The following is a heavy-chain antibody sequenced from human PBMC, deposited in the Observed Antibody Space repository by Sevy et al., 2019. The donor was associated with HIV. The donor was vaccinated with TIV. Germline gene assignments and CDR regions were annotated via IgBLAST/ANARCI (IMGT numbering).Heavy chain of an antibody. V-gene: IGHV3-15*01. D-gene: IGHD4-17*01. CDR3: TTEGPGPDYGDYVADY. J-gene: IGHJ4*02. CDR1: GFSFNNAW. CDR2: IKSKTDGGTT. Sequence: GGSLRLSCAASGFSFNNAWMSWVRQAPGKGPEWVGRIKSKTDGGTTDYTAPVKGRFTISRDDSKNTLFLQMNSLKTEDTAVYFCTTEGPGPDYGDYVADYWGQGTLVTVSS.